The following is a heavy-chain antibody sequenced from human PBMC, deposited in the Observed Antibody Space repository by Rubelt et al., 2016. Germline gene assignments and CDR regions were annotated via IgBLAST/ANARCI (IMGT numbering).Heavy chain of an antibody. CDR1: GDSISSSSFY. Sequence: QVQLQESGPGLVKPSETLSLTCTVSGDSISSSSFYWGWIRQPPGKGLKWIGNIYYSGSTSSNPSLNSLVTISVDTSKNQFSLNLGAVTAADTAVYYCARHVPPDYWGQGILVTVSS. CDR2: IYYSGST. CDR3: ARHVPPDY. J-gene: IGHJ4*02. V-gene: IGHV4-39*07.